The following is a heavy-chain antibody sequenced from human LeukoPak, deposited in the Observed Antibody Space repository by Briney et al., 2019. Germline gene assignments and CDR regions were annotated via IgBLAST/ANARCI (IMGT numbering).Heavy chain of an antibody. D-gene: IGHD1-1*01. CDR2: IYHSGGT. J-gene: IGHJ6*03. CDR3: ARNNWSTYYYYYYMDV. Sequence: SETLSLTCAVSGYSISSGYYWGWIRQPPGKGLEWIGSIYHSGGTYYNPSLKSRVTISVDTSKNQFSLKLSSVTAADTAVYYCARNNWSTYYYYYYMDVWGKGTTVTVSS. V-gene: IGHV4-38-2*01. CDR1: GYSISSGYY.